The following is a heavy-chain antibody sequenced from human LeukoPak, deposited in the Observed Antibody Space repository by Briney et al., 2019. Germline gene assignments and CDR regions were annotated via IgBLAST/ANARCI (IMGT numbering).Heavy chain of an antibody. Sequence: ASVKVSCKASGYLFTAYYMHWVRQAPGQGLEWTGRINPNTGVTNYAQKFQGRVTMTRDTSISTAYMELSILRSDDPAVYYCARDKCTSVRCYGYFDYWGQGTLVTVSS. CDR3: ARDKCTSVRCYGYFDY. CDR2: INPNTGVT. D-gene: IGHD2-8*02. CDR1: GYLFTAYY. V-gene: IGHV1-2*02. J-gene: IGHJ4*02.